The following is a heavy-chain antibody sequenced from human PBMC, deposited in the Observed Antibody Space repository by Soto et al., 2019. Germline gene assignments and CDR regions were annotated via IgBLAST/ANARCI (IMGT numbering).Heavy chain of an antibody. D-gene: IGHD6-19*01. CDR1: GGSISSTNYY. Sequence: SETLSLTCTVSGGSISSTNYYWGWIRQPPGKGLEWIGTMYYSGSTYYNPSLKSRVTISVDTSKNQFSLKLSSVTAADTAVYYCARVQWLALDYWGQGTLVTVS. CDR3: ARVQWLALDY. V-gene: IGHV4-39*01. CDR2: MYYSGST. J-gene: IGHJ4*02.